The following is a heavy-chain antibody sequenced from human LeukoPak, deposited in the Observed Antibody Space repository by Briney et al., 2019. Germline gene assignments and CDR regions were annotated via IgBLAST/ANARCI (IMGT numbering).Heavy chain of an antibody. D-gene: IGHD2/OR15-2a*01. Sequence: ASVKVSYKASGYTFTTYSLAWVRQAPGQSLEWMGWISVNNGGTNYAQSFQDRVTLTRDTSTNTVYLELRSLRSDDTAIIYCATATQPRGYFLHWGQGTLVTVSS. J-gene: IGHJ1*01. CDR3: ATATQPRGYFLH. V-gene: IGHV1-18*01. CDR1: GYTFTTYS. CDR2: ISVNNGGT.